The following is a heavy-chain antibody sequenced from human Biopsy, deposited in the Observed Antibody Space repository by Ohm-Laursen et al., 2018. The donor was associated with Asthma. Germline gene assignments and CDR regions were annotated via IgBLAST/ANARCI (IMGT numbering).Heavy chain of an antibody. CDR3: ARGWNCGGDCYSLDY. V-gene: IGHV4-30-2*06. Sequence: TLSLTCGVSGDSIDSGDYSWTWIRQSPGVGLEWIGYIYRNGDTYYNPTLKIRVTISIDRSKNQFSLRLRSVTAADTAVYYCARGWNCGGDCYSLDYWGQGTLVTVSS. CDR1: GDSIDSGDYS. J-gene: IGHJ4*02. D-gene: IGHD2-21*02. CDR2: IYRNGDT.